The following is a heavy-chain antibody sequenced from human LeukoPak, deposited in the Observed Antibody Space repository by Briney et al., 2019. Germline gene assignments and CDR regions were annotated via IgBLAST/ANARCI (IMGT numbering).Heavy chain of an antibody. V-gene: IGHV4-34*12. CDR1: GGSFSGYY. CDR2: IIQSGST. Sequence: PETLSLTCAVYGGSFSGYYWSWVRQPPGKGLEWVGGIIQSGSTNYNPSLKSRVTISVDTSKNQFSLKLSSVTAADTAVYYCARNRRSLTYYYGSGSYFHWGQGTLVTVSS. CDR3: ARNRRSLTYYYGSGSYFH. J-gene: IGHJ4*02. D-gene: IGHD3-10*01.